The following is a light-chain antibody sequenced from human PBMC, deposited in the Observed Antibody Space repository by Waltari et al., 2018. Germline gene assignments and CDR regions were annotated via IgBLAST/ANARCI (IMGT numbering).Light chain of an antibody. CDR2: DTS. CDR3: QQRRNWPLT. J-gene: IGKJ4*01. V-gene: IGKV3-11*01. CDR1: QSVTNY. Sequence: DIVLTQSPAILSLSPGERASLSCRASQSVTNYLAWYQQKPGQAPRLLIYDTSSRATGIPARCSGSGFGTDFTLTISSLEPEDFAVYYCQQRRNWPLTFGGGTKVEIK.